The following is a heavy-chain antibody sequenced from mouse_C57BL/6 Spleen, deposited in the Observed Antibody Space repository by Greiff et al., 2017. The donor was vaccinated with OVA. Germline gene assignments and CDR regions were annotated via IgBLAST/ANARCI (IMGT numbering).Heavy chain of an antibody. CDR3: ARGGGITTVVDFYAMDY. J-gene: IGHJ4*01. Sequence: QVQLQQSGAELVKPGASVKMSCKASGYTFTSYWITWVKQRPGQGLEWIGDIYPGSGSTNYNEKFKSKATLTVDTSSSTAYMQLSSLTSEDSAVYYCARGGGITTVVDFYAMDYWGQGTSVTVSS. CDR2: IYPGSGST. V-gene: IGHV1-55*01. D-gene: IGHD1-1*01. CDR1: GYTFTSYW.